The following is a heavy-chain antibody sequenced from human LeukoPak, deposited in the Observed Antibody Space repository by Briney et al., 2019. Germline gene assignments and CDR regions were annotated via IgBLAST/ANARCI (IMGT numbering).Heavy chain of an antibody. D-gene: IGHD6-13*01. CDR3: ASYSSSWHALDI. CDR2: IYHSGST. J-gene: IGHJ3*02. V-gene: IGHV4-38-2*01. Sequence: PSETLPLTCAVSGSSLCSGYYWGWIRQPPGPGLEWIGTIYHSGSTYYNPSLKSRVTISVDTSKNQFSLNLSSVTAADTAVYYCASYSSSWHALDIWGHWSMVTVSS. CDR1: GSSLCSGYY.